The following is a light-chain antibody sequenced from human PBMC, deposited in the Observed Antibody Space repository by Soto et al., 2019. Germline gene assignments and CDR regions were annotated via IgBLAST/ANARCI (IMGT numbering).Light chain of an antibody. CDR1: QSVSTY. CDR3: QQRSNWWT. J-gene: IGKJ1*01. V-gene: IGKV3-11*01. CDR2: DAS. Sequence: IVLTQSPATLSLSPGERATLSCRASQSVSTYLAWYQQKPGQAPRLLIYDASNRATGIPARFSGSGSGTDFTLTISSLEPEYFAVYYCQQRSNWWTFGQGTKVEIK.